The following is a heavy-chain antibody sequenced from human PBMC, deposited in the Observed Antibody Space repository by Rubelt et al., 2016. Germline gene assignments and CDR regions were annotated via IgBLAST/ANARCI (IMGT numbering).Heavy chain of an antibody. D-gene: IGHD5-18*01. V-gene: IGHV1-69*04. CDR3: AREPSGYSYGPNRSWFDP. CDR1: GGTFSSYA. Sequence: QVQLVQSGAEVKKPGSSVKVSCKASGGTFSSYAISWVRQAPGQGLEWMGRIIPILGIANYAQKFQGRVTITADKSTSTAYMELSSLRSEDTAVYYCAREPSGYSYGPNRSWFDPWGQGTLVTVSS. CDR2: IIPILGIA. J-gene: IGHJ5*02.